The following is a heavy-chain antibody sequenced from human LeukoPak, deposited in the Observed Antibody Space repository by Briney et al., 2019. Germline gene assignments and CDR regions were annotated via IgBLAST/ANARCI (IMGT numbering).Heavy chain of an antibody. V-gene: IGHV3-30*02. J-gene: IGHJ6*03. CDR1: GFTFSNYV. CDR3: AKQMVERPHYYYMDV. CDR2: IQDDESNK. D-gene: IGHD2-15*01. Sequence: GGSLRLSCAASGFTFSNYVMNWVRQAPGKGLEWVAFIQDDESNKFYADSVKGRFTISRDNSKNTLFLQMNSLRPEDTALYYCAKQMVERPHYYYMDVWGKGTTVTVSS.